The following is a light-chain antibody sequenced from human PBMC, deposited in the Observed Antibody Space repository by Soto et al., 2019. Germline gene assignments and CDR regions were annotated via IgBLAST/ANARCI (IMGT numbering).Light chain of an antibody. V-gene: IGLV2-8*01. CDR2: EVT. CDR3: SSYAGNTLVV. J-gene: IGLJ2*01. Sequence: QSALTQPPSASGSPGQSVTISCTGTSSDVGGYNFVSWYQQYPGKAPKLMIYEVTKRPSGVPDRFSGSKSGNTASLTVSGLQAEDEAEYYCSSYAGNTLVVFGGGTQLTVL. CDR1: SSDVGGYNF.